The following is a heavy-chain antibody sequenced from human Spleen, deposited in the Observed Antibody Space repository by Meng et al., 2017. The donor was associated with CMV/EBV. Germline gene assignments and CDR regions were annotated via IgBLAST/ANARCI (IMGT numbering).Heavy chain of an antibody. D-gene: IGHD1-26*01. CDR1: GGSFSGYY. CDR2: INHSGST. Sequence: SETLSLTCAVYGGSFSGYYWSWIRQPPGKGLEWIGEINHSGSTNYNPSLKSRVTISVDTSKNQFSLKLGSVTAADTAVYYCAREGGSYFNYWGQGTLVTVSS. CDR3: AREGGSYFNY. J-gene: IGHJ4*02. V-gene: IGHV4-34*01.